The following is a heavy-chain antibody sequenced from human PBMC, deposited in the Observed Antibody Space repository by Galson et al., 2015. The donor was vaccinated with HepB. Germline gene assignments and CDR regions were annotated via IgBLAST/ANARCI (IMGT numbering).Heavy chain of an antibody. D-gene: IGHD4-23*01. CDR1: GYTLTELS. CDR2: FDPEDGEK. J-gene: IGHJ4*02. Sequence: SVKVSCKVSGYTLTELSIHWVRQAPGRGLEWMGGFDPEDGEKIYAQKLQGRVTMAEDTSTDTAYMELSSLRSEDTAVYFCLTDPRGGNSGGFAFWGQGPLVTVSS. V-gene: IGHV1-24*01. CDR3: LTDPRGGNSGGFAF.